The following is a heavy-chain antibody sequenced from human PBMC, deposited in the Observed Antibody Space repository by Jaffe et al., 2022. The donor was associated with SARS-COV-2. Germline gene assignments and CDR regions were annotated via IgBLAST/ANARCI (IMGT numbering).Heavy chain of an antibody. CDR3: ARDNTAMAHTIYYYYGMDV. V-gene: IGHV1-2*02. J-gene: IGHJ6*02. CDR1: GYTFTGYY. D-gene: IGHD5-18*01. CDR2: INPNSGGT. Sequence: QVQLVQSGAEVKKPGASVKVSCKASGYTFTGYYMHWVRQAPGQGLEWMGWINPNSGGTNYAQKFQGRVTMTRDTSISTAYMELSRLRSDDTAVYYCARDNTAMAHTIYYYYGMDVWGQGTTVTVSS.